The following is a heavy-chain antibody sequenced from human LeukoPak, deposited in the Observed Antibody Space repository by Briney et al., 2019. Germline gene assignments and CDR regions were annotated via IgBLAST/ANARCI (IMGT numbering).Heavy chain of an antibody. CDR2: IKQDGSEK. CDR1: GFTFSSYW. D-gene: IGHD3-3*01. Sequence: HPGGSLRLSCAASGFTFSSYWMSWVRQAPGKGLEWVANIKQDGSEKYYVDSVKGRFTISRDNAKNSLYLQMNSLRAEDTAVYYCASVREYYDFWSGSHYGMDVWGQGTTVTVSS. CDR3: ASVREYYDFWSGSHYGMDV. J-gene: IGHJ6*02. V-gene: IGHV3-7*01.